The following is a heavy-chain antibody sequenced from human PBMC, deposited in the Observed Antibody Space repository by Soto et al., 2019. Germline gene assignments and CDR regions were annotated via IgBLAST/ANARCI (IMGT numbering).Heavy chain of an antibody. CDR3: VRAQSYDKGGYVGSM. CDR2: ISTYTGNT. D-gene: IGHD3-22*01. Sequence: QAQLVQSGSEEEKPGASVKVSCKASGYSFNSYGISWVRQVTGQGLEWMGWISTYTGNTHYSLKFQGRVTMTTDTATNTAFLPLRSLRVDDTAVYFCVRAQSYDKGGYVGSMWGQGTLVTVAS. CDR1: GYSFNSYG. J-gene: IGHJ4*02. V-gene: IGHV1-18*01.